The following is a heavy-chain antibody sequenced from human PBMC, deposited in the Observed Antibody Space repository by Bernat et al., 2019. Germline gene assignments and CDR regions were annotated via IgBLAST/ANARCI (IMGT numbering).Heavy chain of an antibody. D-gene: IGHD5-12*01. V-gene: IGHV4-31*03. Sequence: QVQLQESGPGLVKPSQTLSLTCTVSGGSISSGGYYWSWIRQHPGKGLEWIGYTYYSGSTYYNPPLKSRVTISVDTSKNQFSLKLSSVTAADAAVYYCARGIVATGYYFDYWGQGTLVTVSS. CDR3: ARGIVATGYYFDY. J-gene: IGHJ4*02. CDR1: GGSISSGGYY. CDR2: TYYSGST.